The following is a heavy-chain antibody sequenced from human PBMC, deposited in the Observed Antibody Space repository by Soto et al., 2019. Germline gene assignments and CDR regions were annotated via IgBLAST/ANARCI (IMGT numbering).Heavy chain of an antibody. J-gene: IGHJ4*02. CDR2: IDWDDDK. D-gene: IGHD2-21*01. Sequence: SVPTLVYPRQTLTLTCTFSGFSLTTSGVCVNWIRQPPGKDLEWLALIDWDDDKYYEPSLKTRLTISKDTSKNQVVLTMTNMEPVDTATYFCVRRMAAGGAKLFDDWGQGLLVTVYS. CDR3: VRRMAAGGAKLFDD. CDR1: GFSLTTSGVC. V-gene: IGHV2-70*13.